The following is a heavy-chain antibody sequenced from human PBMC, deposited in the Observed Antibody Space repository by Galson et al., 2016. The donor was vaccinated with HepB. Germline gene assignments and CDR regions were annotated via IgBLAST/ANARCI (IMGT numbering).Heavy chain of an antibody. J-gene: IGHJ6*02. V-gene: IGHV3-30-3*01. Sequence: SLRLSCAASGFIFSSFVVHWVRQAPGQGLEWVAVISSDGSNKNYADSVKGRFTISRDNSKNTLDLQMNSLRAEDTAVYYCARDPGQPEFYYYGMDVWGQGTTVTVPS. CDR1: GFIFSSFV. CDR3: ARDPGQPEFYYYGMDV. D-gene: IGHD3-10*01. CDR2: ISSDGSNK.